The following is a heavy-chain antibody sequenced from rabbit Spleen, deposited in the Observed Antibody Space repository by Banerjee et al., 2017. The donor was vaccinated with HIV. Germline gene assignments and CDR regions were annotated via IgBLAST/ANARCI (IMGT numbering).Heavy chain of an antibody. Sequence: QLEVSGGGLVQPGGSLKLSCKASGFTLSNYYMNWVRQAPGKGLEWIGYIDPVFGSTYYANWVNGRFTISSHNAQNTLYLQLSSLTAADTATYFCARDTGSSFSSYGMDLWGQGTLVTVS. CDR2: IDPVFGST. V-gene: IGHV1S7*01. J-gene: IGHJ6*01. D-gene: IGHD8-1*01. CDR1: GFTLSNYY. CDR3: ARDTGSSFSSYGMDL.